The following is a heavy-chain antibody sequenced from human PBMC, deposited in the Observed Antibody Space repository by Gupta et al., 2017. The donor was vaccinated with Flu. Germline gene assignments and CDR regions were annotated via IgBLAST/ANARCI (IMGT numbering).Heavy chain of an antibody. CDR1: GGSIGSTYW. J-gene: IGHJ4*02. Sequence: QVLLQESGPGLVRPSGTLSLTCAVSGGSIGSTYWWSWVRQPPGKGLEWIGEISPRGITNYNPSLKSRVTISLDKSKNQFSLRLSSVTAADTAVYYCAREGLDCTPPDYWGQGTLVTVSS. CDR2: ISPRGIT. D-gene: IGHD2-21*02. V-gene: IGHV4-4*02. CDR3: AREGLDCTPPDY.